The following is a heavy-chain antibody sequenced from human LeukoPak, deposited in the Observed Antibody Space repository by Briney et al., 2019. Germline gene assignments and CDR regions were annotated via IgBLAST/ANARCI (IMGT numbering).Heavy chain of an antibody. CDR3: ARDQYYSDSSGYPYDI. J-gene: IGHJ3*02. CDR1: GFTFGNYW. Sequence: GGSLRLSCAASGFTFGNYWMHWVRQAPEKGLEWVSSISGSSSHVWYADSVKGRFTSSRDNAKNSLYLQMSSLRVEDTAVYYCARDQYYSDSSGYPYDIWGQGTMVTVSS. CDR2: ISGSSSHV. D-gene: IGHD3-22*01. V-gene: IGHV3-21*01.